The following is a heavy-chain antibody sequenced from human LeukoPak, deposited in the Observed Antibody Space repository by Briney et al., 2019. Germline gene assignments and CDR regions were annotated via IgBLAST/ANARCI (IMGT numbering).Heavy chain of an antibody. Sequence: GSLRLSFATSGFTFSSNWMSWVRPAPGKGLEWVANIKHDGSEKYYVDSVKGRFTISRDNAKNSLYLQMNSLRAEDTAVYYCARAGLWGRGTLVTVSS. CDR1: GFTFSSNW. CDR3: ARAGL. CDR2: IKHDGSEK. V-gene: IGHV3-7*01. J-gene: IGHJ2*01.